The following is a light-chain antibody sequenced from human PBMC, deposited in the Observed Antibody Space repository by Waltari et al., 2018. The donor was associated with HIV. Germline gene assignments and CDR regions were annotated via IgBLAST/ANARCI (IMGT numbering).Light chain of an antibody. Sequence: DIVMTQSPNSLAVSLGERATINCWSSRTILYSSNNQNYLAWYQHKPGQSPKVLIYWASTRASGVPDRFSGSGSGTNFSLTISSLQTEDEAQYYCSSYSGSLVVFGGGT. J-gene: IGKJ4*01. CDR1: RTILYSSNNQNY. V-gene: IGKV4-1*01. CDR3: SSYSGSLVV. CDR2: WAS.